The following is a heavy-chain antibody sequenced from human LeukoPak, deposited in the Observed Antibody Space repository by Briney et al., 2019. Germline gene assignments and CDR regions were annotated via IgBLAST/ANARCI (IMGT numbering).Heavy chain of an antibody. J-gene: IGHJ6*02. CDR1: GGSFSGYY. D-gene: IGHD5-12*01. CDR2: INHSGST. V-gene: IGHV4-34*01. CDR3: ARGWLRPKTYYYYGMDV. Sequence: PSETLSLTCAVYGGSFSGYYWSWIRQPPGKGLEWIGEINHSGSTNYNPSLKSRVTISVDTSKNQFSLKLSSVTAADTAVYYCARGWLRPKTYYYYGMDVWGQGTTVTVSS.